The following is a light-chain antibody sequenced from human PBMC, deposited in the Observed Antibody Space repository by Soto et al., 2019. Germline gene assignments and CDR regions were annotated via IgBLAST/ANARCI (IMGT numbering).Light chain of an antibody. J-gene: IGKJ5*01. CDR2: GAS. CDR1: QSVSSS. V-gene: IGKV3D-15*01. Sequence: RVMTQSPDTLSVSPGERATLSCRASQSVSSSLAWYQQKPGQAPRLLIYGASSRATGIPDRFSGSGSGTDFTLTISRLEPEDFAVYYCQQYNNWPITFGQGTRLEI. CDR3: QQYNNWPIT.